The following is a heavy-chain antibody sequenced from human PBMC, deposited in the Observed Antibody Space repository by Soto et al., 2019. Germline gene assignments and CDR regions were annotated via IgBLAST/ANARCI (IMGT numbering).Heavy chain of an antibody. CDR2: ISGSGGST. CDR3: AAHPWTSGYSSGWFLIY. Sequence: GSLRLSCAASGFTFSSYAMSWVRQAPGKGLEWVSAISGSGGSTYYADSVKGRFTISRDNSKNTLYLQMNSLRAEDTAVYYCAAHPWTSGYSSGWFLIYWGQGTLVTVAS. V-gene: IGHV3-23*01. J-gene: IGHJ4*02. CDR1: GFTFSSYA. D-gene: IGHD6-19*01.